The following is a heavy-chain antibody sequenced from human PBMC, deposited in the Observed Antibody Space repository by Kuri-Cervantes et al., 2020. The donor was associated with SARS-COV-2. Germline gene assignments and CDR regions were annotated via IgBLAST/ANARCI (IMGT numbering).Heavy chain of an antibody. V-gene: IGHV1-2*02. CDR2: INPNSGGT. CDR1: GGTFSSYA. D-gene: IGHD1-26*01. Sequence: ASVKVSCKASGGTFSSYAISWVRQAPGQGLEWMGWINPNSGGTNYAQKFQGRVTMTRDTSISTAYMELSRLRSDDTAVYYCASSPLGGGIDHWGQGTLVTVSS. J-gene: IGHJ5*02. CDR3: ASSPLGGGIDH.